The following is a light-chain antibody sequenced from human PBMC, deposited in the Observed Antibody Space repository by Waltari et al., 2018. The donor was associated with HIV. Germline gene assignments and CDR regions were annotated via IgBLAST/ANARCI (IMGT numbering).Light chain of an antibody. V-gene: IGLV1-40*01. CDR3: QSYDSRLSGSRV. CDR2: GNN. J-gene: IGLJ2*01. CDR1: SSNIGAGFY. Sequence: QSVLTQAPSVSGAPGQRVTISCTGTSSNIGAGFYVHWYQQRPGTAPKLLIYGNNNRPSGVPDRFSGSRSGTSASLAITGLQAEDEADYYCQSYDSRLSGSRVFGGGTKLTVL.